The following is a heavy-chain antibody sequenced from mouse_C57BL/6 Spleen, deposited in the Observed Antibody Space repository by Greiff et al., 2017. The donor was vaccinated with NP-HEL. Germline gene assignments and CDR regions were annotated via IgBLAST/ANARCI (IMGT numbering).Heavy chain of an antibody. Sequence: QVQLQQPGAELVKPGASVKLSCKASGYTFTSYWMHWVKQRPGRGLEWIGRIDPNSGGTKYNEKFKSTATLTVDKPSSTAYMQLSSRTSEDSAVYYWARGGLGSSYDWYFDVWGKGTTVTVSS. CDR2: IDPNSGGT. V-gene: IGHV1-72*01. CDR1: GYTFTSYW. D-gene: IGHD1-1*01. CDR3: ARGGLGSSYDWYFDV. J-gene: IGHJ1*03.